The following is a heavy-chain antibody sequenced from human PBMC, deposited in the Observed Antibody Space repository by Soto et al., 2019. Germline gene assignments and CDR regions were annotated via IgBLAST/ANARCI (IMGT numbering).Heavy chain of an antibody. CDR3: AREARYYDSSGYSFALDY. D-gene: IGHD3-22*01. V-gene: IGHV4-30-4*01. J-gene: IGHJ4*02. Sequence: QVQLQESGPGLVKPSQTLSLTCTVSGGSVSSGDYYWSCIRQPPGKGLEWIWYIYYSGSTYYNPSLKSRVTISVDTSKNQFSLKLSSVTAADTAVYYCAREARYYDSSGYSFALDYWGQGTLVTVSS. CDR2: IYYSGST. CDR1: GGSVSSGDYY.